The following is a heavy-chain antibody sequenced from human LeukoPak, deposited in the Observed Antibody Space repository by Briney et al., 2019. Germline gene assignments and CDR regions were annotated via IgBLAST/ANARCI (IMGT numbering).Heavy chain of an antibody. Sequence: GRSLRLSCAASGFTFSSYAMHWVRQAPGKGPEWVSCISTSGGGTYYADSVKGRFTISRDNSKNTLYLGMNSLRAEDTAIYYCAKAARGYSGYDDFDYWGQGTLVTVSS. CDR2: ISTSGGGT. V-gene: IGHV3-23*01. D-gene: IGHD5-12*01. CDR3: AKAARGYSGYDDFDY. J-gene: IGHJ4*02. CDR1: GFTFSSYA.